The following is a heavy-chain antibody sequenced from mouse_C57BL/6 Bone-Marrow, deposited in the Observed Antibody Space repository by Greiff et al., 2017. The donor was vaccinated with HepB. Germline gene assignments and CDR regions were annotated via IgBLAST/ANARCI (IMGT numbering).Heavy chain of an antibody. CDR1: GFTFSSYA. J-gene: IGHJ1*03. D-gene: IGHD1-1*01. Sequence: VHLVESGGGLVKPGGSLKLSCAASGFTFSSYAMSWVRQTPEKRLEWVATISDGGSYTYYPDNVKGRFTISRDNAKNNLYLQMSHLKSEDTAMYYCASTVVGYFDVWGTGTTVTVSS. CDR2: ISDGGSYT. V-gene: IGHV5-4*01. CDR3: ASTVVGYFDV.